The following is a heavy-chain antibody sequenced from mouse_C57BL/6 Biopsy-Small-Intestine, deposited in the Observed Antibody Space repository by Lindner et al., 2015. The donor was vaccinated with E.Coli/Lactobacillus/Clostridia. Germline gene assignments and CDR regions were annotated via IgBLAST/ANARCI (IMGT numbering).Heavy chain of an antibody. CDR3: ARGGSSGRFAY. Sequence: VQLQESGPELVKPGASVKLSCKASGYTFTSYDINWVKQRPGRGLEWIGWIYPRDGSTKYNEKFKGKATLTVDTSSSTAYMELHSLTSEDSAVYFCARGGSSGRFAYWGQGTLVTVSA. J-gene: IGHJ3*01. V-gene: IGHV1-85*01. CDR2: IYPRDGST. D-gene: IGHD3-2*02. CDR1: GYTFTSYD.